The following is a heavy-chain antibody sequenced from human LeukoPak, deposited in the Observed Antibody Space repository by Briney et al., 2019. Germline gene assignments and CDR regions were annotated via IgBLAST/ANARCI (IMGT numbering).Heavy chain of an antibody. CDR2: INPYSGGT. Sequence: ASVKVSCKASGYSFTGYYMHWVRQAPGQGLEWMGWINPYSGGTNYAQKFQGRVTMIRDTSISTAYMELSRLRSDDTAVYYCVRDRTKYCSSTSCPLNYWGQGTLVTVSS. V-gene: IGHV1-2*02. CDR1: GYSFTGYY. CDR3: VRDRTKYCSSTSCPLNY. D-gene: IGHD2-2*01. J-gene: IGHJ4*02.